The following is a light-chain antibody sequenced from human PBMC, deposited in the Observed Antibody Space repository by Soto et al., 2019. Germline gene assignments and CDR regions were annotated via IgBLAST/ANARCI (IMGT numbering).Light chain of an antibody. V-gene: IGKV3-20*01. CDR3: QQYGSPLWT. CDR2: GTI. CDR1: QSITSSY. J-gene: IGKJ1*01. Sequence: EIVLTQSPGTLSLSPGERATLSCRASQSITSSYLAWYQQKPGQAPRLLISGTISRATGIPDRFSGSGSGTDFTRTISSLEPEDFAVYYSQQYGSPLWTFGQGTKVESK.